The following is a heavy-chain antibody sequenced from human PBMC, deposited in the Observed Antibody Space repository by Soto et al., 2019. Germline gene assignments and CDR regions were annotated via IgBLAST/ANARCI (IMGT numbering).Heavy chain of an antibody. CDR1: GFTFSSYD. D-gene: IGHD2-8*01. J-gene: IGHJ6*02. CDR2: IGTAGDT. V-gene: IGHV3-13*01. Sequence: GGSLRLSCAASGFTFSSYDMHWVRQATGKGLEWVSAIGTAGDTYYPGSVKGRFTISRENAKNSLYLQMNSLRAGDTAVYYCARDSPNGGMDVWGQGTTVTVSS. CDR3: ARDSPNGGMDV.